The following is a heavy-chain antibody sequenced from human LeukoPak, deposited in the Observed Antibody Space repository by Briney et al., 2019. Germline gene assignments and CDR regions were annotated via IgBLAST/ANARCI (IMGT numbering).Heavy chain of an antibody. CDR1: GGSVSSGGYY. J-gene: IGHJ4*02. Sequence: SETLSLTCTVSGGSVSSGGYYWDWIRQHPGEGLEWIGYIYDSGSTYYNPSLKSRVTISVDTSKNQFSLKLSSVTAADTAVYYCAREDAGTVTIDSWGQGTLVTVSS. CDR2: IYDSGST. CDR3: AREDAGTVTIDS. V-gene: IGHV4-31*03. D-gene: IGHD4-17*01.